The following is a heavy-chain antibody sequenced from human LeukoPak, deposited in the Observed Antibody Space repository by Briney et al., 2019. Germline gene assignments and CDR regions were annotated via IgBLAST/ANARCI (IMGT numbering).Heavy chain of an antibody. Sequence: SETLSLTCAVSGYSISSGYYWGWIRQPPGKGLEWIGSIYHSGSTYYNPSLKSRVTISVDTSKNQFSLKLSSVTAADTAVYYCARHLYDILTGYYPWWFDPWGQGTLVTVSP. D-gene: IGHD3-9*01. V-gene: IGHV4-38-2*01. CDR1: GYSISSGYY. CDR3: ARHLYDILTGYYPWWFDP. CDR2: IYHSGST. J-gene: IGHJ5*02.